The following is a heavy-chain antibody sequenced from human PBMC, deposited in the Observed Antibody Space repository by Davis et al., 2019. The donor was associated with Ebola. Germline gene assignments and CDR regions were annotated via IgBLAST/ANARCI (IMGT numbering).Heavy chain of an antibody. CDR2: IWYDGSNK. J-gene: IGHJ4*02. CDR3: ARDPSRIQYYYDSSGLIDY. CDR1: GFTFSSYG. D-gene: IGHD3-22*01. Sequence: PGGSLRLSCAASGFTFSSYGMHWVRQAPGKGLEWVAVIWYDGSNKYYADSVKGRFTISRDNSKNTLYLQMNSLRAEDTAVYYCARDPSRIQYYYDSSGLIDYWGQGTLVTVSS. V-gene: IGHV3-33*01.